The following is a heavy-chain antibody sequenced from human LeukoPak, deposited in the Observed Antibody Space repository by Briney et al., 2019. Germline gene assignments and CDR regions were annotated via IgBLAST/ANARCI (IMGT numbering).Heavy chain of an antibody. D-gene: IGHD1-26*01. J-gene: IGHJ4*02. Sequence: ASVRVSCKTSGYTFSNFGINWVRQAPGQGLEWMGWISAYNGNTNYAQKLQGRVTMTTDTSTSTAYMELRSLRSDDTAVYYCARDARKWELLPNYFDYWGQGTLVTVSS. CDR1: GYTFSNFG. V-gene: IGHV1-18*01. CDR3: ARDARKWELLPNYFDY. CDR2: ISAYNGNT.